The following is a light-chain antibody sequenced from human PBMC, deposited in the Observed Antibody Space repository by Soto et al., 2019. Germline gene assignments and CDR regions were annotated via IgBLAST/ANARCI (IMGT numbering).Light chain of an antibody. V-gene: IGLV2-8*01. Sequence: QSVLTQPASVSGSPGQSIAISCTGTSSEVYGYNFVSWYQQHPHKAPKLMIYEVTKRPSGVPDRFSGSKSGNAASLTVSGLQAEDEADYYCSSYAGSNNLYVFGTGTKVTVL. CDR3: SSYAGSNNLYV. J-gene: IGLJ1*01. CDR2: EVT. CDR1: SSEVYGYNF.